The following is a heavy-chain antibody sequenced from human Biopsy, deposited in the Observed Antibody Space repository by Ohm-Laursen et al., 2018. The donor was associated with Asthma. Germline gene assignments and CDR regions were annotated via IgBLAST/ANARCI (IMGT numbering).Heavy chain of an antibody. CDR2: IDQSGYT. CDR1: GGYLTGHY. Sequence: GTLSLTCTVYGGYLTGHYWNWIRPPPGKGLEWIGEIDQSGYTNYNPSLKSRVTISADTSKNQFHLNLSSVTAADTAAYFCARAAITGIRGWFDPWGQGTQVTVSS. J-gene: IGHJ5*02. V-gene: IGHV4-34*01. D-gene: IGHD1-20*01. CDR3: ARAAITGIRGWFDP.